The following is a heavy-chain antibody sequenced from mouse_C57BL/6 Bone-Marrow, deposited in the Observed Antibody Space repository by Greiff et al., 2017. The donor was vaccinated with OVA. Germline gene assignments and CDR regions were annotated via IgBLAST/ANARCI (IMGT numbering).Heavy chain of an antibody. CDR1: GFTFSSYA. D-gene: IGHD1-1*01. V-gene: IGHV5-9-1*02. CDR3: TREVTTVVDYYAMDY. Sequence: EVQGVESGEGLVKPGGSLTLSCAASGFTFSSYAMSWVRQTPEKRLEWVAYISSGGDYIYYADTVKGRFTISRDNARNTLYLQMSSLKSEDTAMYYCTREVTTVVDYYAMDYWGQGTSVTVSS. J-gene: IGHJ4*01. CDR2: ISSGGDYI.